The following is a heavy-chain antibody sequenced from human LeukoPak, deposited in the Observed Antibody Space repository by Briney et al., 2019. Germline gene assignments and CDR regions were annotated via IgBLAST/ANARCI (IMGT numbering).Heavy chain of an antibody. CDR2: ISYDGSKK. CDR3: ARGSPGATPTNYFDY. V-gene: IGHV3-30*04. D-gene: IGHD1-1*01. Sequence: GGSLRLSCAASGFTFDSYVVHWVRQAPGKGLEWVAAISYDGSKKYYADSVKGRFTISRDNFKNTLYLQMNSLGTDDTAVYYCARGSPGATPTNYFDYWGQGTLVTVSS. CDR1: GFTFDSYV. J-gene: IGHJ4*02.